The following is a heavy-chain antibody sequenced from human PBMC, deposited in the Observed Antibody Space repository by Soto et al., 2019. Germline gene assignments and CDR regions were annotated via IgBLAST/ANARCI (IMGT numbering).Heavy chain of an antibody. CDR3: ARGSGYSTLNWFDP. J-gene: IGHJ5*02. CDR1: GGSFSGYY. V-gene: IGHV4-34*01. D-gene: IGHD4-4*01. CDR2: INHSGST. Sequence: SETLSLTCAVYGGSFSGYYWSWIRQPPGNGLEWIGEINHSGSTNYNPSLKSRVTISVDTSKNQFSLRLSSVTAADTAVYYCARGSGYSTLNWFDPWGQGTLVTVSS.